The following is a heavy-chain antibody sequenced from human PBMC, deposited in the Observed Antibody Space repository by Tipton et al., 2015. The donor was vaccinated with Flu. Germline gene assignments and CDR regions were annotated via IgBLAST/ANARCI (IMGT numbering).Heavy chain of an antibody. CDR3: ARDRGFGAYTFDY. J-gene: IGHJ4*02. CDR1: GYTFTNYN. V-gene: IGHV1-46*01. CDR2: IYPAGGGT. Sequence: QSGAEVKKPGASVRISCTASGYTFTNYNMHWVRQATGQGPEWMGIIYPAGGGTTYAQTFQGRVTLTRDKSTSTVYMELSSLRSEDTAFYYCARDRGFGAYTFDYWGQGTLVTVAS. D-gene: IGHD3-10*01.